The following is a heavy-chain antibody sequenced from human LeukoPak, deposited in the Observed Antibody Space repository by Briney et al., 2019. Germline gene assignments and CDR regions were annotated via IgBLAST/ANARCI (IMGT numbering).Heavy chain of an antibody. CDR1: GFTFSSYP. Sequence: GRSLRLSCAASGFTFSSYPMHWVRQAPGRGLEWVALISYDGSNKHYADSVKGRFTISRDNSKNTLYLQMNSLRAEDTAVYCCARDLTGFDASDIWGQGTMVTVSS. J-gene: IGHJ3*02. CDR2: ISYDGSNK. CDR3: ARDLTGFDASDI. D-gene: IGHD7-27*01. V-gene: IGHV3-30-3*01.